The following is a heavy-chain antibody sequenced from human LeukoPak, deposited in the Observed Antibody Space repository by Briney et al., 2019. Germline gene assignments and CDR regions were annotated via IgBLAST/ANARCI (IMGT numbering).Heavy chain of an antibody. CDR3: ARDYDSSGYYSNTIDY. V-gene: IGHV3-74*01. J-gene: IGHJ4*02. Sequence: GGSLRLSCAASGFTLSSYWMHWVRQAPGKGLVWVSRINSDGSSTSYADSVKGRFTISRDNAKNTLYLQMNSLRAEDTAVYYCARDYDSSGYYSNTIDYWGQGTLVTVSS. CDR2: INSDGSST. CDR1: GFTLSSYW. D-gene: IGHD3-22*01.